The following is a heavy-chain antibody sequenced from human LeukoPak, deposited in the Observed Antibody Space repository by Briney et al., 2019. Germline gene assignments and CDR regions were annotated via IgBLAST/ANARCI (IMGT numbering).Heavy chain of an antibody. V-gene: IGHV3-74*01. D-gene: IGHD2-2*01. CDR1: GFTFSSYW. CDR2: INSDGSST. J-gene: IGHJ4*02. CDR3: ARDKAVGVPAAFDFDY. Sequence: GGSLRLSCAASGFTFSSYWIHWVRQAPGKGLVWVSRINSDGSSTSYADSVKGRFTISRDNAKNTLYLQMNSLRAEDTAVYYCARDKAVGVPAAFDFDYWGQGTLVTVSS.